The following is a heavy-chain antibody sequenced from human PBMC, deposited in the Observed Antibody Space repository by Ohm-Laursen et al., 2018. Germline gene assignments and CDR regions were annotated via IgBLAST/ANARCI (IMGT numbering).Heavy chain of an antibody. D-gene: IGHD3-10*01. CDR1: GYTFTGYY. Sequence: SVKVSCKTSGYTFTGYYMHWVRQAPGQGLEWMGWINPNSGGTNYAQKFQGRVTMTRDTSISTAYMELSRLRSDDTAVYYCARDRFTMVRGVIIKGPYNWFDPWGQGTLVTVSS. V-gene: IGHV1-2*02. CDR2: INPNSGGT. CDR3: ARDRFTMVRGVIIKGPYNWFDP. J-gene: IGHJ5*02.